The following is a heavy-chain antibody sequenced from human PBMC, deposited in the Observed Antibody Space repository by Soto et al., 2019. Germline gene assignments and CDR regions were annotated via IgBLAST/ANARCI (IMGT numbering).Heavy chain of an antibody. D-gene: IGHD6-13*01. CDR3: AHAGRSWYPVDS. CDR1: GFTFSSYG. J-gene: IGHJ4*02. CDR2: ISYDGSNK. Sequence: GGSLRLSCAASGFTFSSYGMHWVRQAPGKGLEWVAVISYDGSNKYYADSVKGRFTISRDNSKNTLYLQMNSLRAEDTASYYCAHAGRSWYPVDSWGQGTLVTVSS. V-gene: IGHV3-30*03.